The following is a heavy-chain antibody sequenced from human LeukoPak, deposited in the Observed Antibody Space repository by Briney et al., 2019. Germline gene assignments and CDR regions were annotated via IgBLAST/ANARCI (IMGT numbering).Heavy chain of an antibody. CDR1: GYRFTSYW. CDR3: ARLRYYYYGMDV. V-gene: IGHV5-51*01. Sequence: GESLKISCKGSGYRFTSYWSAWVRQMPGKGLGWLGIIYPGDSDTRYSPSFQGQVTISADKSISTAYLQWSSLKASDTAMYYCARLRYYYYGMDVWGQGTTVTVSS. J-gene: IGHJ6*02. D-gene: IGHD4-17*01. CDR2: IYPGDSDT.